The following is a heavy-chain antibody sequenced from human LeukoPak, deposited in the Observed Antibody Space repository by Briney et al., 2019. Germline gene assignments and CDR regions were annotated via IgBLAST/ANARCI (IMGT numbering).Heavy chain of an antibody. CDR3: ARDGYDSSGYYSAD. V-gene: IGHV3-21*04. D-gene: IGHD3-22*01. Sequence: PGGSLRLSCAASGFTFSGYSINWVRQAPGTGLEWVSSISSSSSYIYYADSVKGRFTISRDNSKNTLYLQMNSLRAEDTAVYYCARDGYDSSGYYSADWGQGTLVTVSS. CDR1: GFTFSGYS. CDR2: ISSSSSYI. J-gene: IGHJ4*02.